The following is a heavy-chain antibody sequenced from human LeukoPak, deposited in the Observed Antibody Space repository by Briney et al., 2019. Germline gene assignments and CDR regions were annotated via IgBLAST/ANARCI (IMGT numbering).Heavy chain of an antibody. CDR1: GYTFTSYD. CDR2: MNPNSGNT. J-gene: IGHJ4*02. D-gene: IGHD1-26*01. V-gene: IGHV1-8*01. Sequence: ASVKVSCKASGYTFTSYDVNWVRQATGQGLEWMGWMNPNSGNTGYAQKFQGRVTMTRNTSISTAYMELSSLRSEDTAVYYCARGPRMYSGSYFGYWGQGTLVTVSS. CDR3: ARGPRMYSGSYFGY.